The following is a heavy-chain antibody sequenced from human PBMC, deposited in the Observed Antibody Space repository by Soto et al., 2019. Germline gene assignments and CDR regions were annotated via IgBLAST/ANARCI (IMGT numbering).Heavy chain of an antibody. CDR3: AKYGRDSSAWKADY. Sequence: EVELQESGGHLVQPGGSLRLSCAASGFTFSSFSMTWVRQAPGKGLEWVSAISGSGGTTYYADSVKDRFTIPRDNSKSTLFLQMHSLRAEDTAVYYCAKYGRDSSAWKADYWGQGTLVTVSS. CDR1: GFTFSSFS. J-gene: IGHJ4*02. CDR2: ISGSGGTT. V-gene: IGHV3-23*01. D-gene: IGHD6-19*01.